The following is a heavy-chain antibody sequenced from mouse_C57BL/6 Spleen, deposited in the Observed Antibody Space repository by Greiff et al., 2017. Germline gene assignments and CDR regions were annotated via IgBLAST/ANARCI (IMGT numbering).Heavy chain of an antibody. CDR3: TRDYDYGYFDY. CDR1: GYTFTDYE. Sequence: QVQLKQSGAELVRPGASVTLSCKASGYTFTDYEMHWVKQTPVHGLEWIGAIDPETGGTAYNQKFKGKAILTADKSSSTAYMELRSLTSEDSAVYYCTRDYDYGYFDYWGQGTTLTVSS. V-gene: IGHV1-15*01. J-gene: IGHJ2*01. CDR2: IDPETGGT. D-gene: IGHD2-4*01.